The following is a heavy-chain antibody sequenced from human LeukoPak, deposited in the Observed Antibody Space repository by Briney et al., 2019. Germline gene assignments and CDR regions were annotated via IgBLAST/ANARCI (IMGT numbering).Heavy chain of an antibody. V-gene: IGHV3-23*01. CDR3: AKVGAAAGTRYFDY. CDR2: ITTSDGNT. Sequence: GGSLRLSCAASGFTFSSYTMSWVRQAPGKGLEWVSTITTSDGNTYYADSVKGRFTVSRDNSKNTLFLQMNSLRAEDTAVYYCAKVGAAAGTRYFDYWGQGTLVTVSS. CDR1: GFTFSSYT. J-gene: IGHJ4*02. D-gene: IGHD6-13*01.